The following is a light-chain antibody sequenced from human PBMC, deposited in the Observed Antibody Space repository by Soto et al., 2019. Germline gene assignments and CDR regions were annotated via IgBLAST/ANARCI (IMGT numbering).Light chain of an antibody. CDR3: LLSFSGARV. V-gene: IGLV7-46*01. Sequence: QTVVTQEPSLTVSPGGKVTLTCGSNTGTVTSSHYPYWFQQKPGQPPRTLIFDTNNRHSWTPARFSASLLGGKAALTLSGAQPEDEADYYCLLSFSGARVFGGGTKVTVL. CDR2: DTN. J-gene: IGLJ3*02. CDR1: TGTVTSSHY.